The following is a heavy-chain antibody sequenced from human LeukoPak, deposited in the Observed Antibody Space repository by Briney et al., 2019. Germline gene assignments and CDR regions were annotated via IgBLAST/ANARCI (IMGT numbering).Heavy chain of an antibody. D-gene: IGHD3-9*01. Sequence: GGSLRLSCVASGFDFSSYGLSWVRQSPGKALEWVSTFSGTSGLTYYADSVKGRFTISRDNSKNALYLQMNSLRDEDTAVYYCAKGDSYYDLLTCFDFWGPGTLVTVSS. J-gene: IGHJ4*02. CDR3: AKGDSYYDLLTCFDF. CDR1: GFDFSSYG. V-gene: IGHV3-23*01. CDR2: FSGTSGLT.